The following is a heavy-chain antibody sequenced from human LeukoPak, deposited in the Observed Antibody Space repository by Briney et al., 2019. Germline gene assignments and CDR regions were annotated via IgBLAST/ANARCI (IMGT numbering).Heavy chain of an antibody. CDR1: GSTFSSYA. CDR2: ISGSGGST. Sequence: GGSLRLSCAASGSTFSSYAMSWVRQAPGKGLEWVSAISGSGGSTYYADSAKGRFTISRDNSKNTLYLQVNSLRAEDTAVYYCAKPRDCSSTSCYEWYFDLWGRGTLVTVSS. J-gene: IGHJ2*01. CDR3: AKPRDCSSTSCYEWYFDL. D-gene: IGHD2-2*01. V-gene: IGHV3-23*01.